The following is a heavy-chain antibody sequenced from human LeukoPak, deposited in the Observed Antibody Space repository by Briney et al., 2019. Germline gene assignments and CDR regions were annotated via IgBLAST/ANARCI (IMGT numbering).Heavy chain of an antibody. Sequence: PGGSLRLSCAASGFTFSSYEMNWVRQAPGKGLEWVSYISSSGSTIYYADSVKGRFTISRDNAKNSLYLQMNSLRAEDTAVYYCARVGYHYNSSGFYLYYFDSWGQGTLVTVSS. V-gene: IGHV3-48*03. J-gene: IGHJ4*02. CDR2: ISSSGSTI. CDR1: GFTFSSYE. D-gene: IGHD3-22*01. CDR3: ARVGYHYNSSGFYLYYFDS.